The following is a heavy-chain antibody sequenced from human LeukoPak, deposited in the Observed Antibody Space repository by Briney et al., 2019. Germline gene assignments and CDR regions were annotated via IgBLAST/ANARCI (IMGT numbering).Heavy chain of an antibody. CDR2: ISYRGST. V-gene: IGHV4-39*01. CDR3: ARMVRGVVPYCDY. D-gene: IGHD3-10*01. Sequence: PSDTLSLTCIVSGGFISSNNYYWGWLRQPPGKGLEWIGYISYRGSTYYNPSLMSRLTISVDTSKNQFSLKLSSVTAAHTAVYYCARMVRGVVPYCDYGGQGTQVTVSS. CDR1: GGFISSNNYY. J-gene: IGHJ4*02.